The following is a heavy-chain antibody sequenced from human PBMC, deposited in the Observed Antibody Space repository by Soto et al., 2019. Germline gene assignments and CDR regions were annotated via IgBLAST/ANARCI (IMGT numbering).Heavy chain of an antibody. CDR1: GFTFSSYG. D-gene: IGHD3-16*01. CDR2: ISYDGSNK. Sequence: QVQLVESGGGVVQPGRSLRLSCAASGFTFSSYGMHWVRQAPGKGLEWVAVISYDGSNKYYADSVKGRFTISRDNSKNTLYLQMNSLRAEDTSVYYCAKETYDYVWGTHRSYYFDYWGQGTLVTVSS. J-gene: IGHJ4*02. CDR3: AKETYDYVWGTHRSYYFDY. V-gene: IGHV3-30*18.